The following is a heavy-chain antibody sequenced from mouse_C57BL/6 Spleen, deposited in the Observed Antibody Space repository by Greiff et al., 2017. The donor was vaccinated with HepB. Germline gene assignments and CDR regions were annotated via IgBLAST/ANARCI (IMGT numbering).Heavy chain of an antibody. CDR1: GFTFSDYG. CDR3: ASLYDYDVAWFAY. V-gene: IGHV5-15*01. J-gene: IGHJ3*01. CDR2: ISNLAYSI. Sequence: EVHLVESGGGLVQPGGSLKLSCAASGFTFSDYGMAWVRQAPRKGPEWVAFISNLAYSIYYADTVTGRFTISRENAKNTLYLEMSSLRSEDTAMYYCASLYDYDVAWFAYWGQGTLVTVSA. D-gene: IGHD2-4*01.